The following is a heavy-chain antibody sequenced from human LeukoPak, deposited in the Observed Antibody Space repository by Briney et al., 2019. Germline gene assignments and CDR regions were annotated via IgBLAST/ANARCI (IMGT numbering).Heavy chain of an antibody. Sequence: SETLSLTCAVSGGSISSGGYSWSWIRQPPGKGLEWIGYIYHSGSTYYNPSLKSRVTISVDRSKNQFSLKLSSVTAADTAVYYCARGVVDTAMVPYYFDYWGQGTLVTVSS. CDR3: ARGVVDTAMVPYYFDY. CDR1: GGSISSGGYS. V-gene: IGHV4-30-2*01. CDR2: IYHSGST. D-gene: IGHD5-18*01. J-gene: IGHJ4*02.